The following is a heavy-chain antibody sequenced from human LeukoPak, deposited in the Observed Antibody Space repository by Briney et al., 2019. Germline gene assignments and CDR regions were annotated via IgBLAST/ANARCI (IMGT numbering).Heavy chain of an antibody. D-gene: IGHD7-27*01. CDR1: GFTFSSYW. Sequence: PGGSLRLSCAASGFTFSSYWMSWVRQAPGKGLEWVASIKQDGYETFYVDSVKGRFTISRDNAENSLYLQMDSLRDEDTAVYYCAKAGERDYWGRGTLVTVSS. CDR2: IKQDGYET. CDR3: AKAGERDY. V-gene: IGHV3-7*01. J-gene: IGHJ4*02.